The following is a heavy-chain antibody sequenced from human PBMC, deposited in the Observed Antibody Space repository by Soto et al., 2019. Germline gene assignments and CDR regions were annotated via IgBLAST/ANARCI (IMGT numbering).Heavy chain of an antibody. CDR1: GFTFSSYS. V-gene: IGHV3-48*02. D-gene: IGHD2-2*01. CDR2: ISSSSSTI. CDR3: ACLRVVPDASAENS. Sequence: EVQLVESGGGLVQPGGSLRLSCAASGFTFSSYSMNWVRQAPGKGLEWVSYISSSSSTIYYADSVKGRFTISGENDKNLLYLQMNRLREEDTAVYYCACLRVVPDASAENSWGQGTLVTASS. J-gene: IGHJ4*02.